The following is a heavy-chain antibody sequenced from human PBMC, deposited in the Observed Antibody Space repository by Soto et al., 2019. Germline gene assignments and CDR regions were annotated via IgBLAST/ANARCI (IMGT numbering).Heavy chain of an antibody. D-gene: IGHD6-19*01. Sequence: EVQLLESGGGLVQPGGSLRLSCAASGFTFSSYAMSWVRQAPGKGLEWVSAISGSGSSTYYADSVKGRFTISRDNSKNTLYLQMNSLRAEDTAVYYCAKTSSGWYVPIDYWGQGTLVTVSS. J-gene: IGHJ4*02. V-gene: IGHV3-23*01. CDR1: GFTFSSYA. CDR3: AKTSSGWYVPIDY. CDR2: ISGSGSST.